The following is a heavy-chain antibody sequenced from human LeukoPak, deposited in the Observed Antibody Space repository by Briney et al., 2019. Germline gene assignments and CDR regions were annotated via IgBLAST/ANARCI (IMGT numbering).Heavy chain of an antibody. J-gene: IGHJ3*02. CDR3: ARDGKDGYNYAFDI. D-gene: IGHD5-24*01. CDR1: GGTFSSYA. Sequence: EASVKVSCKASGGTFSSYAISWVRQAPGQGLEWMGGIIPIFGTANYAQKFQGRVTITADESTSTAYMELSSLRSEDTAVYYCARDGKDGYNYAFDIWGQGTMVTVSS. CDR2: IIPIFGTA. V-gene: IGHV1-69*13.